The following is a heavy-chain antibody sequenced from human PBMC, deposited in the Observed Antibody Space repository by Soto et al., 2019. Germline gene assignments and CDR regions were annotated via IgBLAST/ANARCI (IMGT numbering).Heavy chain of an antibody. D-gene: IGHD3-9*01. V-gene: IGHV4-34*01. CDR2: INHSGST. Sequence: SETLSLTCAVYGGSFSGYYWSWIRQPPGKGLEWIGEINHSGSTNYNPSLKSRVTISVDTSKNQFSLKLSSVTAADTAVYYCARGIPYYDILAGYYNSYYYYGMDVWGQGTTVTVSS. CDR3: ARGIPYYDILAGYYNSYYYYGMDV. CDR1: GGSFSGYY. J-gene: IGHJ6*02.